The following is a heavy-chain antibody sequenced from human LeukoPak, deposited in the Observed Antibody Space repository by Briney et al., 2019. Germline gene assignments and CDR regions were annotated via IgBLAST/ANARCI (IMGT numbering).Heavy chain of an antibody. CDR1: GFTVSNTY. V-gene: IGHV3-53*01. CDR3: ARGHDFWNTYYTIRPNYYFDY. Sequence: GGSLRLSCAASGFTVSNTYMSWVRQAPGKGLEWVSLIYSGGGTYSADSVKGRFTISRDISKNTLYLQMNSLRAEDTAVYYCARGHDFWNTYYTIRPNYYFDYWGQETLVTVSS. J-gene: IGHJ4*02. CDR2: IYSGGGT. D-gene: IGHD3-3*01.